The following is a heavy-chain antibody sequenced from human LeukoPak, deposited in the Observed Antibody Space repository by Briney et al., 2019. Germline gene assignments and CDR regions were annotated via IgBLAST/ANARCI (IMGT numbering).Heavy chain of an antibody. CDR1: GFTFSSYA. J-gene: IGHJ4*02. V-gene: IGHV3-23*01. Sequence: GGSLRLSCAASGFTFSSYAMSWVRQAPGKGLEWVSAISGSGGSTYYADSVKGRFTISRDNSKNTLYLQMNSLRAEDTAAYYCAKDLDYGDYVGFDYWGQGTLVTVSS. D-gene: IGHD4-17*01. CDR3: AKDLDYGDYVGFDY. CDR2: ISGSGGST.